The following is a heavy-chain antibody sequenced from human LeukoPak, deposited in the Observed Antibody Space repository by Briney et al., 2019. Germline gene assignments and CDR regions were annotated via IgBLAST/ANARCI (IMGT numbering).Heavy chain of an antibody. CDR1: GGSFSGYY. CDR3: ARGLRDGMDV. J-gene: IGHJ6*02. V-gene: IGHV4-34*01. CDR2: INHSGST. Sequence: SETLSLTCAVYGGSFSGYYWSWIRQPPGKGLEWIGEINHSGSTNYNPSLKSRVTISVDTSKNQFSLKLSSVTAADTAVYYCARGLRDGMDVWGQGTTATVSS.